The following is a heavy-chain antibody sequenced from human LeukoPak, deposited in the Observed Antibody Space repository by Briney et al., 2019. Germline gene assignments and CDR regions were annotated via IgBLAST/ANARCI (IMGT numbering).Heavy chain of an antibody. J-gene: IGHJ5*02. CDR1: GGTFSSYA. CDR2: IIPIFGTA. V-gene: IGHV1-69*06. Sequence: SVKVSCKASGGTFSSYAISWVREAPGQGLEWMGGIIPIFGTANYAQKFQGRVTITADKSTSTAYMELSSLRSEDTAVYYCARSTSLGYWFDPWGQGTLVTVSS. D-gene: IGHD1-1*01. CDR3: ARSTSLGYWFDP.